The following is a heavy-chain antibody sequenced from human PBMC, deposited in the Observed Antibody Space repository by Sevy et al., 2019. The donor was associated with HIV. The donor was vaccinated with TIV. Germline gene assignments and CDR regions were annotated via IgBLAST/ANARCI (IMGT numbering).Heavy chain of an antibody. D-gene: IGHD4-4*01. CDR1: GGTFSSYA. J-gene: IGHJ6*03. CDR3: ARGADYSNHYYYYYMDV. Sequence: ASVKVSCKASGGTFSSYAISWVRQAHGKGLEWMGGIIPIFGTANYAQKFQGRVTITADESTSTAYMELSSLRSEDTAVYYCARGADYSNHYYYYYMDVWGKGTTVTVSS. V-gene: IGHV1-69*13. CDR2: IIPIFGTA.